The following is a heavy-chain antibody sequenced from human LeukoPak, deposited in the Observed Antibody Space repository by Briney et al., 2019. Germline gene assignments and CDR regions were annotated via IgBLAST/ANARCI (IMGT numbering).Heavy chain of an antibody. Sequence: GGSLRLSCAASGFTFSSYGMSWVRQAPGKGLEWVSAISGSGGSTYYADSVKGRFTISRDNSKNTLYLQMNSLRAEDTAVYYCAKGGTVTTGYNWFDPWGQGTLVTVSS. V-gene: IGHV3-23*01. CDR2: ISGSGGST. CDR1: GFTFSSYG. CDR3: AKGGTVTTGYNWFDP. J-gene: IGHJ5*02. D-gene: IGHD4-17*01.